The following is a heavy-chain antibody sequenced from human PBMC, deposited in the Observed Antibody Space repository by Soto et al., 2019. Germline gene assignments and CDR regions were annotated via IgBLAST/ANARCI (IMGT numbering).Heavy chain of an antibody. D-gene: IGHD5-12*01. J-gene: IGHJ6*02. CDR1: ILSFDIYA. CDR2: TTGSGGTA. Sequence: EVRLLESGGGLVQPGGSLRLSCAASILSFDIYAMSWVRQAPGKGLEWVSATTGSGGTAYYAGSVKGRFTISRDNSKNTLYLQMDSLRAEDTAVYYCAKHSGYDHYYGMDVWGQGTTVTVSS. CDR3: AKHSGYDHYYGMDV. V-gene: IGHV3-23*01.